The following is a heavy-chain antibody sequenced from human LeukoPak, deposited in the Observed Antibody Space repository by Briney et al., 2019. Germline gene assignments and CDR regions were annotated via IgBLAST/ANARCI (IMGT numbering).Heavy chain of an antibody. V-gene: IGHV4-59*01. J-gene: IGHJ4*02. Sequence: PSETLSLTCTVSGGSISSYYWSWLRQPPGKGLEWIGYIYYSGSTNYNPSLKSRVTISVDTFKNQFSLKLNSMTAADTAVYYCARGGTYALVWGQGTLVTVSS. CDR1: GGSISSYY. CDR2: IYYSGST. CDR3: ARGGTYALV. D-gene: IGHD3-16*01.